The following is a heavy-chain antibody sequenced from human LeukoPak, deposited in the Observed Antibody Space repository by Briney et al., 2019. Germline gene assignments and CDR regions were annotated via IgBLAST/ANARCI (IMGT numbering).Heavy chain of an antibody. Sequence: GGSLRLSCTASGFTFSTCGMTWVRQAPGKGLEWVSSISGNDDGTYYADSVKGRFTISRDTASNTMHLEMNNLRIEDTAVYYCMRDYMGWFDPWGQGSLVTVSS. CDR1: GFTFSTCG. V-gene: IGHV3-23*01. J-gene: IGHJ5*02. D-gene: IGHD3-10*01. CDR2: ISGNDDGT. CDR3: MRDYMGWFDP.